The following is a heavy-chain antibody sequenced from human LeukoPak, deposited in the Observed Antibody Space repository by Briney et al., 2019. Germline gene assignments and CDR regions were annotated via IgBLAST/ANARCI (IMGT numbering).Heavy chain of an antibody. D-gene: IGHD6-6*01. V-gene: IGHV4-30-4*08. CDR2: IYYSGRT. CDR3: ARRPRMAARPGWFDP. J-gene: IGHJ5*02. Sequence: SQTLTLTCTVSGGSLSSGDYCWSWIRQPPGKGREWIGYIYYSGRTYYNPSLKSRVTISVDTSKNQFSLKLSPATAADTAVYYCARRPRMAARPGWFDPWGQGALVTVSS. CDR1: GGSLSSGDYC.